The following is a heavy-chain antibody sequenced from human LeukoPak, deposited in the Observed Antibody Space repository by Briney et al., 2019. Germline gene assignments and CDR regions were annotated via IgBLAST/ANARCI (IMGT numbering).Heavy chain of an antibody. CDR2: IYYSGST. CDR1: GGSISSGDYY. D-gene: IGHD6-19*01. Sequence: PSETLSLTCTVSGGSISSGDYYWSWIRQPPGKDLEWIGYIYYSGSTYYNPSLKSRVTISVDTSKNQFSLKLSSVTAAYTAVYYCASLDSSGYWFDPWGQGTLVTVSS. J-gene: IGHJ5*02. CDR3: ASLDSSGYWFDP. V-gene: IGHV4-30-4*01.